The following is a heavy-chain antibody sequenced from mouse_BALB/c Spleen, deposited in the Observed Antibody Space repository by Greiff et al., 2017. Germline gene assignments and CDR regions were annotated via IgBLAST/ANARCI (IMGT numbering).Heavy chain of an antibody. CDR2: ISDGGSYT. V-gene: IGHV5-4*02. Sequence: EVMLVESGGGLVKPGGSLKLSCAASGFTFSDYYMYWVRQTPEKRLEWVATISDGGSYTYYPDSVKGRFTISRDNAKNNLYLQMSSLKSEDTAMYYCARSITTAYYFDYWGQGTTLTVSS. D-gene: IGHD1-2*01. CDR3: ARSITTAYYFDY. J-gene: IGHJ2*01. CDR1: GFTFSDYY.